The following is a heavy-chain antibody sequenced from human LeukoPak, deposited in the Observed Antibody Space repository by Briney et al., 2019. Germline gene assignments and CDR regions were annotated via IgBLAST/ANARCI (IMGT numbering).Heavy chain of an antibody. CDR3: ARGHCSSTSCYESYYYYGMDV. D-gene: IGHD2-2*01. CDR2: INHSGST. V-gene: IGHV4-34*01. CDR1: GGSFSGYY. J-gene: IGHJ6*02. Sequence: SETLSLTCAVYGGSFSGYYWSWIRQPPGKGLEWIGEINHSGSTNYNPSLKSRVTISVDTSKNQFSLKLSSVTAADTAVYYCARGHCSSTSCYESYYYYGMDVWGQGTTVTVSS.